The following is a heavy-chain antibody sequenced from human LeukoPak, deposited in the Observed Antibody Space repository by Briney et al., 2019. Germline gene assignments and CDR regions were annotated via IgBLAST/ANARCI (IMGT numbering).Heavy chain of an antibody. V-gene: IGHV3-23*01. CDR2: ISGSGGST. D-gene: IGHD6-13*01. J-gene: IGHJ4*02. CDR3: ARNPSSIAAAGFNFDY. Sequence: GGSLRLSCAASGFTFSSYAMSWVRQAPGKGLEWVSAISGSGGSTYYADSVKGRFTISRDNSKNTLYLQMNSLRAEDTAVYYCARNPSSIAAAGFNFDYWGQGTLVTVSS. CDR1: GFTFSSYA.